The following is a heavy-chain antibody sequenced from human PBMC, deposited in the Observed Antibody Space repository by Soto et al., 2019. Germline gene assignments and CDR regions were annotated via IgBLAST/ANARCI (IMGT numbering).Heavy chain of an antibody. J-gene: IGHJ5*01. D-gene: IGHD1-1*01. CDR1: GASISGFY. V-gene: IGHV4-4*07. Sequence: SETLSLTGTVSGASISGFYWSWSRKSAGKGLEWMGRIYATGTTDYNPSLKSRVMISVDTSKKQFSLKLRSVTAADTAVYYCVSDGTKNLRDCFDSWGQGISVTVSS. CDR2: IYATGTT. CDR3: VSDGTKNLRDCFDS.